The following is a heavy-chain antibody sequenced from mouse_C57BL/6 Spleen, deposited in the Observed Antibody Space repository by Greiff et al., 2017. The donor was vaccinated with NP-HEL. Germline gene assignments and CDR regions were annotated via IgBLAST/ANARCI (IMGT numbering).Heavy chain of an antibody. V-gene: IGHV1-72*01. J-gene: IGHJ2*01. CDR2: IDPNSGGT. CDR1: GYTFTSYW. D-gene: IGHD2-3*01. CDR3: GRSDGYVREYFDY. Sequence: QVQLQQPGAELVKPGASVKLSCKASGYTFTSYWMHWVKQRPGRGLEWIGRIDPNSGGTKYNEKFKSKATLTADKSSSTAYMQLSSLTSEDSAVYYCGRSDGYVREYFDYWGQGTTLTVSS.